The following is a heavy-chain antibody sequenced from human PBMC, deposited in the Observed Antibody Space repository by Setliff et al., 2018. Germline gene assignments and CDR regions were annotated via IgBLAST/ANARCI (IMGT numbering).Heavy chain of an antibody. CDR2: IKQDGSEK. Sequence: GGSLRLSCAASRFTFSSYWMSWVRQAPGKGLEWVANIKQDGSEKYYVDSVKGRFTISRDNAKSSLYLQMNSLRAEDTAMYYCARDDGILYDSSGYPDYWGQGTLVTVSS. CDR3: ARDDGILYDSSGYPDY. V-gene: IGHV3-7*01. D-gene: IGHD3-22*01. J-gene: IGHJ4*02. CDR1: RFTFSSYW.